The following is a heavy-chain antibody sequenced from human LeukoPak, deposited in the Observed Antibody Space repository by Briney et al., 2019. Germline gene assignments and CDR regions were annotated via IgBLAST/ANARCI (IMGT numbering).Heavy chain of an antibody. V-gene: IGHV3-66*01. J-gene: IGHJ4*02. CDR2: LYSGGTTT. CDR3: ARESRSSPTYYFDY. D-gene: IGHD6-6*01. CDR1: GFTVTNNY. Sequence: GGSLRLSCAASGFTVTNNYMSWVRQAPGKGLEWVSVLYSGGTTTYYADSVEGRFTISRDNSKNTLYLQMNSLRAEDTAVYYCARESRSSPTYYFDYWGQGTMVTVSS.